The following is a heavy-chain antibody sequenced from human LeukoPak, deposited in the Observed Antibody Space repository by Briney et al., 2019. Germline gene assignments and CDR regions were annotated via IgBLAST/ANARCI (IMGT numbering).Heavy chain of an antibody. CDR2: IYPGDSDT. CDR1: GNSFPNYW. Sequence: GESLKISCKGSGNSFPNYWIAWVRQRSGKGLEWMGIIYPGDSDTRYSPSFQGQDTISADRSLSTAYLQWSSLKASDTAIYYCARSGPRYYFDSWGQGTLVTVSA. D-gene: IGHD3-10*01. CDR3: ARSGPRYYFDS. J-gene: IGHJ4*02. V-gene: IGHV5-51*01.